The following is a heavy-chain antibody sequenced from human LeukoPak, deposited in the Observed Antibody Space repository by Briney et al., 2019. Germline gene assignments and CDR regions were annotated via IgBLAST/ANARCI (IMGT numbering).Heavy chain of an antibody. CDR1: GDSISSGGYY. D-gene: IGHD6-19*01. V-gene: IGHV4-39*01. Sequence: SETLSLTCTVSGDSISSGGYYWGWLRQPGGKGLEWIVSIYYSGSTYYNPSLKSRATISVDTSKNQFSLKLTSVTAADAALYYCARQYSSGWPWFDPWGQGTLVTVSS. J-gene: IGHJ5*02. CDR2: IYYSGST. CDR3: ARQYSSGWPWFDP.